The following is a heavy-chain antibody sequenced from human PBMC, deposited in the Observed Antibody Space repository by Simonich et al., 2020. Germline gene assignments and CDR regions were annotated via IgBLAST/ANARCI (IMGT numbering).Heavy chain of an antibody. CDR3: AKDLGERITMIVVVIDAFDI. J-gene: IGHJ3*02. CDR1: GFTFRSSA. Sequence: GGGLVPPGGSLRLSCAASGFTFRSSAMSWVRQAPGKGLKWVSAISGSGGSTYYADSVKGRFTISRDNSKNTLYLQMNSLRAEDTAVYYCAKDLGERITMIVVVIDAFDIWGQGTMVTVSS. V-gene: IGHV3-23*01. CDR2: ISGSGGST. D-gene: IGHD3-22*01.